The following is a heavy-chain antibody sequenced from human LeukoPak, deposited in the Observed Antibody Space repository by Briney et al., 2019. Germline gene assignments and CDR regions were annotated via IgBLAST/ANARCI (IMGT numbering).Heavy chain of an antibody. J-gene: IGHJ4*02. V-gene: IGHV4-34*01. CDR3: AKGGYQQWLALGYYFDY. CDR2: INHSGST. D-gene: IGHD6-19*01. CDR1: GGSFSGYY. Sequence: PSETLSLTCAVYGGSFSGYYWSWIRQPPGKGLEWIGEINHSGSTNYNPSLKSRVTISVDTSKNQFSLKLSSVTAADTAVYYCAKGGYQQWLALGYYFDYWGQGTLVTVSS.